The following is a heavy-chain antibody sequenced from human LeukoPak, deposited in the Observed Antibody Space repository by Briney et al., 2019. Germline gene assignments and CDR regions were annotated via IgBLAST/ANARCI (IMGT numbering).Heavy chain of an antibody. V-gene: IGHV3-30-3*01. D-gene: IGHD6-19*01. CDR1: GXTFSTYT. J-gene: IGHJ4*02. CDR2: ISYEGSKQ. Sequence: PGKSLRLSCAASGXTFSTYTMHWVRQAPGKGLEWVALISYEGSKQNYADSVKGRFTISRDNSQNTLYLEMNSLRTEDTAVYYCARAPYTSGWYFAFDYWGQGTLVTVSS. CDR3: ARAPYTSGWYFAFDY.